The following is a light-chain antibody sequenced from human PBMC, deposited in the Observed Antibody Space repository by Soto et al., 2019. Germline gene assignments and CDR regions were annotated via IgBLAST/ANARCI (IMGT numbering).Light chain of an antibody. CDR3: LLYYGGARI. CDR2: STV. CDR1: TGPVTSGHY. Sequence: QAVVTQEPSLTVSPGGTVTLTCASSTGPVTSGHYPNWFQQKPGQAPRALIYSTVNKHSWTPARFSGSLLGGEAALTLSGVQPEDEAEYYCLLYYGGARIFGGGTKVTVL. V-gene: IGLV7-43*01. J-gene: IGLJ2*01.